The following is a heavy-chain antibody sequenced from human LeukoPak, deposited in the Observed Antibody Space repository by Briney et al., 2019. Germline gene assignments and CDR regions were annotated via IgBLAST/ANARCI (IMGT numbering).Heavy chain of an antibody. J-gene: IGHJ4*02. CDR3: ARGRTAVGDY. CDR2: INSDGSTT. V-gene: IGHV3-74*01. D-gene: IGHD6-19*01. Sequence: GGSLRLSCAASGFTFNTYWMHWVRQVPGKGLVWVSHINSDGSTTSYADSVKGRFTISRDNAKNTLYLQMNSLRAEDTAVYYCARGRTAVGDYWGQGTLVTVSS. CDR1: GFTFNTYW.